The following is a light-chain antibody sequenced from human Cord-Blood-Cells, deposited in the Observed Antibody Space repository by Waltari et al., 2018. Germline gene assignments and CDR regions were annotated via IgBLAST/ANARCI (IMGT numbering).Light chain of an antibody. Sequence: DIPTTQSPPTLSASVVDRVPITCRVSQRISSWFAWYQPKPGKAPKLLIYKASSLESGVPSRFSGSGSGTEFTLTISSLQPDDFATYYCQQYNSYSTFGQGTKVEIK. J-gene: IGKJ1*01. CDR1: QRISSW. V-gene: IGKV1-5*03. CDR3: QQYNSYST. CDR2: KAS.